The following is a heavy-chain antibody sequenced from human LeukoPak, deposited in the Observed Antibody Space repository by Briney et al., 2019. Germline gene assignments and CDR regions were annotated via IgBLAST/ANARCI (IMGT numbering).Heavy chain of an antibody. D-gene: IGHD5-18*01. CDR3: ARDLIAMEKYYFDY. CDR2: ISSSSSYI. V-gene: IGHV3-21*01. CDR1: GFTFSSYS. Sequence: GGSLRLSCAASGFTFSSYSMNWVRQAPGKGLEWVSSISSSSSYIYYADSVKGRFSISRDNAKNSLYLQMNSLRAEDTAVYYCARDLIAMEKYYFDYWGQGTLVTVSS. J-gene: IGHJ4*02.